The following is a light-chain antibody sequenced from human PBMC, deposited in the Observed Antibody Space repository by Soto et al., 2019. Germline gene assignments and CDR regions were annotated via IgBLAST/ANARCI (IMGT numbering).Light chain of an antibody. Sequence: EEVMTQSPATLSVSPGERATLSCRASQSVRRNLAWYHQRPGQGPRLLIFGASSRATAIPARFSGSGSGIEFTLTINSLQSEDSAVYYCQQHNQWPITFGQGTRLEI. V-gene: IGKV3-15*01. CDR3: QQHNQWPIT. CDR2: GAS. J-gene: IGKJ5*01. CDR1: QSVRRN.